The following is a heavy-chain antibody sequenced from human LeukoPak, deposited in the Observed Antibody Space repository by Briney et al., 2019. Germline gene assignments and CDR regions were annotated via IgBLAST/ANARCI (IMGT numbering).Heavy chain of an antibody. V-gene: IGHV1-8*01. CDR1: GYTFTSYD. J-gene: IGHJ4*02. Sequence: GSVKVSCKASGYTFTSYDINWVRPATGQGLEWMGWMNPDSGNTGYAQKFQGRVTMTRNTSISTAYMELSSLRSEDTAVYYCARGPIGYCSGGSCLSPYYFDYWGQGTLVTVSS. D-gene: IGHD2-15*01. CDR2: MNPDSGNT. CDR3: ARGPIGYCSGGSCLSPYYFDY.